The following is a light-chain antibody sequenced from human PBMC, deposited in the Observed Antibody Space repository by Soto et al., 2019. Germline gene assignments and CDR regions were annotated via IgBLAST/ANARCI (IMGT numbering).Light chain of an antibody. Sequence: EIVLTQSPDSLSLSPGERATLSCRASLSVSGSSLAWFQQKPGQAPRVVMYGASSRAPGISDRFSDSGSGTDFTLSISRLEPEDFAVYYCHYYGTSPYTFGQGTKLEIK. V-gene: IGKV3-20*01. CDR1: LSVSGSS. J-gene: IGKJ2*01. CDR3: HYYGTSPYT. CDR2: GAS.